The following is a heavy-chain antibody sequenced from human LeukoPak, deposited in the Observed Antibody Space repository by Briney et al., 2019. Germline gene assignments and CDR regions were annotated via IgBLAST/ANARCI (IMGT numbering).Heavy chain of an antibody. CDR1: GYTLTELS. Sequence: ASVKISCKVSGYTLTELSMHWVRQATGQGLEWMGWMNPNSGNTGYAQKFQGRVTITRNTSISTAYMELSSLRSEDTAVYYCARGMGIAAAGTIDYWGQGTLVTVSS. D-gene: IGHD6-13*01. V-gene: IGHV1-8*03. J-gene: IGHJ4*02. CDR3: ARGMGIAAAGTIDY. CDR2: MNPNSGNT.